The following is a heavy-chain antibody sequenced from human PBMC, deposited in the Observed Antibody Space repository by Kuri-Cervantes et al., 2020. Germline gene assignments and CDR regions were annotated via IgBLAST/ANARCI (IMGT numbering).Heavy chain of an antibody. V-gene: IGHV1-18*01. CDR2: ISAYNGNT. CDR3: ARDMQSIAAAGTFGY. J-gene: IGHJ4*02. Sequence: ASVKVSCKASGYTFTSYGISWVRQAPGQGLEWMGWISAYNGNTNYARKLQGRVTMTTDTSTSTAYMELRSLRSDDTAVYYCARDMQSIAAAGTFGYWGQGTLVTVSS. CDR1: GYTFTSYG. D-gene: IGHD6-13*01.